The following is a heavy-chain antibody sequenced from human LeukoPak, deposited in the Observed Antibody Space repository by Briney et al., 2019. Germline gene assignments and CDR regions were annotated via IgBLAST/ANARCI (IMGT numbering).Heavy chain of an antibody. J-gene: IGHJ3*02. CDR2: IYYSGST. D-gene: IGHD5-12*01. CDR3: APGGYIGYGHAFDI. V-gene: IGHV4-39*07. Sequence: GSLRLSCAASGFTFSSYSMNWVRQAPGKGLEWIASIYYSGSTYYNPSLKSRVTISVDTSKNHLSLILSSVTAADTAVYYCAPGGYIGYGHAFDIWGQGTMVTVSS. CDR1: GFTFSSYS.